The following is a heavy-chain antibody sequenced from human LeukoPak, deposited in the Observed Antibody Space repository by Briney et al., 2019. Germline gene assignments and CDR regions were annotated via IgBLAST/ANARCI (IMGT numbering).Heavy chain of an antibody. V-gene: IGHV4-4*07. CDR3: ARDTALVGNDY. D-gene: IGHD2-15*01. J-gene: IGHJ4*02. CDR1: GGSFSGYY. Sequence: SETLSLTCAVYGGSFSGYYWSWIRQPAGKGLEWIGRIYTSGSTNYNPSLKSRVTMSVDTSKNQFSLKLSSVTAADTAVYYCARDTALVGNDYWGQGTLVTVSS. CDR2: IYTSGST.